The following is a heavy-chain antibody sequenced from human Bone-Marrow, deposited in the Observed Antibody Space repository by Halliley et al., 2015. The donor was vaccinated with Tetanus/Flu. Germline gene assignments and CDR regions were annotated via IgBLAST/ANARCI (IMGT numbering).Heavy chain of an antibody. J-gene: IGHJ4*02. CDR3: VKDLHSGEDH. D-gene: IGHD2-15*01. CDR2: ISPDGRSL. Sequence: SLRLSCSASGFIFSPYSMHWVRLAPGKGLEYVSAISPDGRSLWYAGSVKGRFTISRDNSKNALYLQMSSLRAEDTAVYYCVKDLHSGEDHWGQGTLVTVSS. V-gene: IGHV3-64D*09. CDR1: GFIFSPYS.